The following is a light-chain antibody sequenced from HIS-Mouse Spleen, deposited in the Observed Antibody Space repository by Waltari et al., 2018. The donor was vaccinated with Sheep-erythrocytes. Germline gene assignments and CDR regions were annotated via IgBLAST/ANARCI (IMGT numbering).Light chain of an antibody. J-gene: IGLJ1*01. Sequence: QSALTQPRSVSGSPVQSLTISCTGTSSDLGGYNYVSWYQQNPGKAPKLMIYEVSMRPSGVPDRFSGSKSGNTASLTISGLQAEDEADYYCCSYAGSYNHVFATGTKVTVL. CDR1: SSDLGGYNY. V-gene: IGLV2-11*01. CDR3: CSYAGSYNHV. CDR2: EVS.